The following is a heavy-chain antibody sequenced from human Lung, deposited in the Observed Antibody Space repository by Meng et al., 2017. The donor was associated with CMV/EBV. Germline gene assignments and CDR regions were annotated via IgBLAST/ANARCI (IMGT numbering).Heavy chain of an antibody. Sequence: ESXKISXAASGFTVSDNYMSWVRQAPGKGLEWVSVIYSGGSTYYADSVKGRFTISRDNSKNTLYLQMNSLRAEDTAVYYCARDLEWFGSGGYFGMDVWGQWPTVTVSS. CDR1: GFTVSDNY. D-gene: IGHD3-10*01. V-gene: IGHV3-66*02. J-gene: IGHJ6*02. CDR2: IYSGGST. CDR3: ARDLEWFGSGGYFGMDV.